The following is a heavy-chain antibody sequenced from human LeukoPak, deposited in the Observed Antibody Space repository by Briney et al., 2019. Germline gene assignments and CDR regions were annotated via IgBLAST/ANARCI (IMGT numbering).Heavy chain of an antibody. CDR2: INPSGGST. J-gene: IGHJ6*03. CDR1: GYTFTSYY. D-gene: IGHD3-3*01. CDR3: AREYYDFWSGYYKPSRYYYYMDV. Sequence: ASVKVSCKASGYTFTSYYMHWVRQAPGQGLEWMGIINPSGGSTSYAQKFQGRVTMTRDTSTSTVYMELSSLRSEDTAVYYCAREYYDFWSGYYKPSRYYYYMDVWGEGTTVTVSS. V-gene: IGHV1-46*01.